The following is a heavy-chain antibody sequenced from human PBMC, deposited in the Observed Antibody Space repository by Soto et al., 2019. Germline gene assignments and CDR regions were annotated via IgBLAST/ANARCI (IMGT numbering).Heavy chain of an antibody. D-gene: IGHD1-1*01. J-gene: IGHJ4*02. Sequence: QVQLVQSGAEVKKPGSSVKVSCKASGGTFSSYTISWVRQAPGQGLEWMGRIIPILGIANYAQKFQGRVTITADKTTSTADMELSSLSSEDTAVYYCARDRVGNSDYWGQGTLVTVSS. V-gene: IGHV1-69*08. CDR1: GGTFSSYT. CDR2: IIPILGIA. CDR3: ARDRVGNSDY.